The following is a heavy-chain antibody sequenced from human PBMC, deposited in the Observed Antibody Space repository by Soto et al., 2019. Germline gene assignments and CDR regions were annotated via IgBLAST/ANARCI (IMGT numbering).Heavy chain of an antibody. CDR3: SRAGCTKTAPIDY. V-gene: IGHV1-46*01. J-gene: IGHJ4*02. CDR1: GYTFTPYY. D-gene: IGHD1-1*01. CDR2: ITPRDGTT. Sequence: QVQLVQSGAEVKKPGASVKVSCKASGYTFTPYYLHWLRQARGQGLEWMGIITPRDGTTRYEQKFQDRVTMTRETATSTVYMELSSLRSEDTAVYYCSRAGCTKTAPIDYWGQGTLVTVSS.